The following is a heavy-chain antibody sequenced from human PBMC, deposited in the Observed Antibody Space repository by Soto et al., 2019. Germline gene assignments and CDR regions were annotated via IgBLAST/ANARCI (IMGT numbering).Heavy chain of an antibody. CDR1: GYTLTELS. Sequence: GASVKVSCKVSGYTLTELSMHWVRQAPGKGLEWMGGFDPEDGETIYAQKFQGRVTMTEDTSTDTAYMELSSLRSEDTAVYYCATGRIAVAATHPDFDYWGQGTLVTVSS. D-gene: IGHD6-19*01. CDR3: ATGRIAVAATHPDFDY. V-gene: IGHV1-24*01. J-gene: IGHJ4*02. CDR2: FDPEDGET.